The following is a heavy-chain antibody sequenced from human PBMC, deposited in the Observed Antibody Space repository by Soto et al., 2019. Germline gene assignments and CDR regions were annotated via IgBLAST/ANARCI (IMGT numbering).Heavy chain of an antibody. CDR2: IYHSGST. Sequence: PSETLSLTCAVSGGSISSGGYSWSWIRQPPGKGLEWIGYIYHSGSTYYNPSLKSRVTISVDRSKNQFSLKLSSVTAADTAVYYCARFEQGTGIAAAGTGRRYNWFDPWGQGTLVTVSS. D-gene: IGHD6-13*01. V-gene: IGHV4-30-2*01. CDR1: GGSISSGGYS. CDR3: ARFEQGTGIAAAGTGRRYNWFDP. J-gene: IGHJ5*02.